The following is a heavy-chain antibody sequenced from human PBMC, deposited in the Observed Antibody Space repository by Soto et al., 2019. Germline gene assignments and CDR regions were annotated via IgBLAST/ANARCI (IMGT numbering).Heavy chain of an antibody. Sequence: SVKVSCKASGGTFSSYAISWVRQAPGQRLEWMGGIIPIFGTANYAQKFQGRVTMTEDTSTDTAYMELSSLRSEDTAVYYCATGLHCSGGSCYSFRWFDPWGQETLVTVSS. D-gene: IGHD2-15*01. CDR3: ATGLHCSGGSCYSFRWFDP. CDR1: GGTFSSYA. J-gene: IGHJ5*02. V-gene: IGHV1-69*06. CDR2: IIPIFGTA.